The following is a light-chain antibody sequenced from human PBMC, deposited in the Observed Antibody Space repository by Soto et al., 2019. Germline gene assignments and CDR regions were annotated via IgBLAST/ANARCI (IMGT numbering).Light chain of an antibody. V-gene: IGLV4-69*01. J-gene: IGLJ2*01. CDR1: SGHRSYA. Sequence: QSVLTQSPSASASLGASVKLTCTLSSGHRSYAIAWHQQQPEKGPRFLMKLNSDGSHRKGDGIPDRFSGSISGAERYLTISSLQSEDEADYYCQTWGTGIHVVFGGGTKVTVL. CDR2: LNSDGSH. CDR3: QTWGTGIHVV.